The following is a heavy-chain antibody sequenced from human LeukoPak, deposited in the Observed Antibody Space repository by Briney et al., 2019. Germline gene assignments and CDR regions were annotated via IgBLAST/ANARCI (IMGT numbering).Heavy chain of an antibody. V-gene: IGHV3-48*03. CDR2: ISASGTLT. Sequence: GGSLRLSCAASGFSFSSYEMNWVRQAPGKGLEWISYISASGTLTHYADSVEGRFTISRDNAKNSLYLQMNSLRAEDTAVYYCARLRTAIFGVLQPGTFDIWGQGTLVTVSS. D-gene: IGHD3-3*01. J-gene: IGHJ3*02. CDR1: GFSFSSYE. CDR3: ARLRTAIFGVLQPGTFDI.